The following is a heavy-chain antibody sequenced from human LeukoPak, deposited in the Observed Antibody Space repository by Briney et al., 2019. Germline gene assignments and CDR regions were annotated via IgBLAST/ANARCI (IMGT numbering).Heavy chain of an antibody. CDR2: ISSSSSTI. V-gene: IGHV3-48*01. D-gene: IGHD3/OR15-3a*01. Sequence: GGSLRLSCAASGFTFSSYSMNWVRQAPGKGLEWVSYISSSSSTIYYADSVKGRFTISRDNAKNSLYLQMSSLRAEDTAVYYCAREAPLIPGTGTVAFDIWGQGTMVTVSS. J-gene: IGHJ3*02. CDR3: AREAPLIPGTGTVAFDI. CDR1: GFTFSSYS.